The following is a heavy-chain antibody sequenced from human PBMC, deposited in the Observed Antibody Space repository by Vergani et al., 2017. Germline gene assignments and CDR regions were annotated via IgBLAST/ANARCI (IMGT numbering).Heavy chain of an antibody. J-gene: IGHJ4*02. CDR3: ATGTIFGSEILGYFFAS. V-gene: IGHV1-8*03. CDR2: MNPISGNT. Sequence: QVQLVQSGTEVKKPGASEKVSCKASGYTFTNYDINWVRRATGQGLEWMGWMNPISGNTGFAQKFRGRVTITRDTSISTAYMELRTLKSEDTAVYYCATGTIFGSEILGYFFASWGQGTLVTVSS. CDR1: GYTFTNYD. D-gene: IGHD3-3*01.